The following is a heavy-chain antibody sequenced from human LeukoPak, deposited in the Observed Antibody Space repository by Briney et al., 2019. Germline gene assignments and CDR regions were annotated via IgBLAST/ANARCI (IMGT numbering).Heavy chain of an antibody. CDR2: IYSGGTT. J-gene: IGHJ6*02. CDR1: GFTVSSNY. V-gene: IGHV3-66*01. CDR3: YSSGSYYGVMEV. D-gene: IGHD3-10*01. Sequence: GGSLRLSCAASGFTVSSNYMSWVRQAPGRGLEWVSVIYSGGTTYYADSVKGRFTISRDNSKNTVYLQMNSLRAEDTAVYYCYSSGSYYGVMEVWGQGTTVTVSS.